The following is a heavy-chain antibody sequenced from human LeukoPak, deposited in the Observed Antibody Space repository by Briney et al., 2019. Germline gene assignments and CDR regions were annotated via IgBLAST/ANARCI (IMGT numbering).Heavy chain of an antibody. CDR3: ARSHPTYYYDSSGYLD. Sequence: PSETLSLTCAVYGGSFSGYYWSWIRQPPGKGLEWIGEINHSGSTNYNPSLKSRVTISVDTSKNQFSLKLSSVTAADTAVYYCARSHPTYYYDSSGYLDRGQGTLVTVSS. J-gene: IGHJ4*02. CDR2: INHSGST. D-gene: IGHD3-22*01. CDR1: GGSFSGYY. V-gene: IGHV4-34*01.